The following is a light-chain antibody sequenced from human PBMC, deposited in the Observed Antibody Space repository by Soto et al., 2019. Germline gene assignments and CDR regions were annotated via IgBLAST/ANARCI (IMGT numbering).Light chain of an antibody. CDR1: QSVSSSS. CDR2: GAS. V-gene: IGKV3-20*01. J-gene: IGKJ4*01. Sequence: EIVLTQSPGTLSLSPGERATLSCRASQSVSSSSLAWYQQKPGQAPRLLIYGASTRATGIPDRFSGSESGTDVTLIISRLEPEDFAVYYCQQYGSSPSFGGGTKVEIK. CDR3: QQYGSSPS.